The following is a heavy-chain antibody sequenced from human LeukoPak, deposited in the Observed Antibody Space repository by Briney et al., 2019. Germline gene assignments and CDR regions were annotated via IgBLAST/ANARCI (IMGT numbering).Heavy chain of an antibody. J-gene: IGHJ5*02. CDR2: IYYSGST. CDR1: GGSISSSSYY. Sequence: SETLSLTCTVSGGSISSSSYYWGWIRQPPGKGLEGIGSIYYSGSTYYNPSPKSRVTISVDTSTNQFSLKLSSVTAAATAVYYCARGYYYDSSGYSVWFDHWGQGTLVTVSS. V-gene: IGHV4-39*07. D-gene: IGHD3-22*01. CDR3: ARGYYYDSSGYSVWFDH.